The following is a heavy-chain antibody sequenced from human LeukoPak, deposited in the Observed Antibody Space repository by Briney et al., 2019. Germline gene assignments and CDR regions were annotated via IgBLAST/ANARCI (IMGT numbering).Heavy chain of an antibody. CDR1: GFIFSNYA. Sequence: GGSLRLSCAASGFIFSNYAMHWVRQAPGKGLEWVAVISYDGSNKYYADSVKGQFTISRDNSKNTLSLQMNSLRAEDTAVYYCARDREYRSPWYYGMDVWGQGTTVTTSS. D-gene: IGHD6-6*01. J-gene: IGHJ6*02. CDR2: ISYDGSNK. V-gene: IGHV3-30-3*01. CDR3: ARDREYRSPWYYGMDV.